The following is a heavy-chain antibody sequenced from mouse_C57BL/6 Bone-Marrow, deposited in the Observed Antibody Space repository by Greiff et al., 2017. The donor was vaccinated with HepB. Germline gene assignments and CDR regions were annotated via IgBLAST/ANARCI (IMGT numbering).Heavy chain of an antibody. D-gene: IGHD2-10*01. CDR3: TRDSLLRAMDY. Sequence: EVKLEESGEGLVKPGGSLKLSCAASGFTFSSYAMSWVRQTPEKRLEWVAYISSGGDYIYYADTVKGRFTISRDNARNTLYLQMSSLKSEDTAMYYCTRDSLLRAMDYWGQGTSVTVSS. CDR2: ISSGGDYI. CDR1: GFTFSSYA. V-gene: IGHV5-9-1*02. J-gene: IGHJ4*01.